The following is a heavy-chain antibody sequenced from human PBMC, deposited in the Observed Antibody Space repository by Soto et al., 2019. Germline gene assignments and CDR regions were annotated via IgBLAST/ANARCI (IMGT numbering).Heavy chain of an antibody. Sequence: EVQLVESGGGLVKPGGSLRLSCAASGFTFSSYSMNGVRKAPGKGLEWVSSISSSSSYIYYADSVKGRFTISRDNAKNSLYLQMNSLRAEDTAVYYCARDPRGGGEYCDYWGQGTLVTVSS. V-gene: IGHV3-21*01. J-gene: IGHJ4*02. CDR1: GFTFSSYS. CDR2: ISSSSSYI. CDR3: ARDPRGGGEYCDY. D-gene: IGHD4-17*01.